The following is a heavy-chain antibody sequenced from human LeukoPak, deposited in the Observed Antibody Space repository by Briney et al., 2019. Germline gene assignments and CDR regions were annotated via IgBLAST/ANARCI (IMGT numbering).Heavy chain of an antibody. J-gene: IGHJ3*02. V-gene: IGHV3-30*18. CDR1: GFTFSSYG. Sequence: GGSLRLSCAASGFTFSSYGMHWVRQAPGKGLEWVAVISYDGSNKYYVDSVKGRFTISRDNSKNTLYLQMNSLRPEDTAVYYCAKDRTYDYGTYDAFDIWGPGTMVTVSS. CDR2: ISYDGSNK. D-gene: IGHD4-17*01. CDR3: AKDRTYDYGTYDAFDI.